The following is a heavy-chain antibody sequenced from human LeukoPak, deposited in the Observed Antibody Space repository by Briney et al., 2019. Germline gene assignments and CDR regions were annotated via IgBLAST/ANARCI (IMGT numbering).Heavy chain of an antibody. V-gene: IGHV3-30-3*01. CDR1: GFTFSSYA. CDR2: ISYDGSNK. Sequence: GGSLRLSCAASGFTFSSYAMHWVRQAPGKGLEWVAVISYDGSNKYYADSVKGRFTISRDNSKNTPYLQMNSLRAEDTAVYYCARDMRPVLGIPFAFDIWGQGTMVTVSS. J-gene: IGHJ3*02. D-gene: IGHD2-8*02. CDR3: ARDMRPVLGIPFAFDI.